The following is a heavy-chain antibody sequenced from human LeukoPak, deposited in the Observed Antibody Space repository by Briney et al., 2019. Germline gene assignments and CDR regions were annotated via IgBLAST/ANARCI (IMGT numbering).Heavy chain of an antibody. V-gene: IGHV3-53*01. CDR3: ARDPAPATGAFDI. CDR1: GFTISSNY. Sequence: PVGSLRLSCAASGFTISSNYMNWVRQAPGKGLEWVSVIFNSGDTYYADSVKGRFTISRDTSKNTLYLQMNSLRVDDTAVYYCARDPAPATGAFDIWGQGTMVIIS. D-gene: IGHD1-1*01. J-gene: IGHJ3*02. CDR2: IFNSGDT.